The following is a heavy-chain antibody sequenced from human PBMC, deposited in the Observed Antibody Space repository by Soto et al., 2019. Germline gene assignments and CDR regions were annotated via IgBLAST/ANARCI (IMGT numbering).Heavy chain of an antibody. Sequence: QVQLQESGPGLVKPSETLSLSCTVSGGSISSYYWSWFRQSPGKRMEWIGYVQHSWGSSYNPSLQSGVAISIATFKGQSSLKVTSVTATDTAVYYCARQGFGPLHGHVDVWGQGTTVTVSS. CDR3: ARQGFGPLHGHVDV. V-gene: IGHV4-59*08. D-gene: IGHD3-10*01. CDR2: VQHSWGS. J-gene: IGHJ6*02. CDR1: GGSISSYY.